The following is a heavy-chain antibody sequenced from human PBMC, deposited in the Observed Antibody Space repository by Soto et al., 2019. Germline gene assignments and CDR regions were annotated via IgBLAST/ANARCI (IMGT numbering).Heavy chain of an antibody. D-gene: IGHD5-18*01. J-gene: IGHJ6*02. CDR2: IYYSGST. Sequence: SETLSLTCTVSGGSISSGGYYWSWIRQHPGKGLEWIGYIYYSGSTYYNPSLKSRVTISVDTPKNQFSLKLSSVTAADTAVYYCARDWRGYSYGYYYYYGMDVWGQGTTVTVSS. CDR1: GGSISSGGYY. CDR3: ARDWRGYSYGYYYYYGMDV. V-gene: IGHV4-31*03.